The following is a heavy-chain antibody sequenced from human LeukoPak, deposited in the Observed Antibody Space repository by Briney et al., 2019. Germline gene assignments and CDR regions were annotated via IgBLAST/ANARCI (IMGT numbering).Heavy chain of an antibody. CDR1: GYTFTGYY. V-gene: IGHV1-2*02. D-gene: IGHD1-7*01. Sequence: EASVKVSCKASGYTFTGYYMHWVRQAPGQGLEWMGWINPNSGGTNYAQKFQGRVTMTRDTSISTAYMELSRLRSDDTAVYYCARVALELEQYYYYYYYMDVWGKGTTVTVSS. CDR2: INPNSGGT. CDR3: ARVALELEQYYYYYYYMDV. J-gene: IGHJ6*03.